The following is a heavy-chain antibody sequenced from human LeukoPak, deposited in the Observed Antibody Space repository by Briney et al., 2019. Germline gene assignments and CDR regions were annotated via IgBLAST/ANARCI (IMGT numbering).Heavy chain of an antibody. D-gene: IGHD2-21*02. CDR2: IIPIFGTA. Sequence: SVKVSCKASGGTFSNYAISWVRQAPGQGLEWMGGIIPIFGTANYAQKFQGRVTITADESTSTAYMELSSLRSEDTAVYYCARDESGGDPYYYYYYMDVWGKGTTVTVSS. CDR3: ARDESGGDPYYYYYYMDV. CDR1: GGTFSNYA. J-gene: IGHJ6*03. V-gene: IGHV1-69*13.